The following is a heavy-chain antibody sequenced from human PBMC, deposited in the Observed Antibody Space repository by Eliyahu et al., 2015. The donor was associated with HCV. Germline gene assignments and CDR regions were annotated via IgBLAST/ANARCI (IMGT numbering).Heavy chain of an antibody. CDR2: IYTSGST. V-gene: IGHV4-61*02. D-gene: IGHD6-19*01. J-gene: IGHJ3*01. CDR3: ARGPYQSGWYGGSDV. Sequence: QVQLQESGPGLVKPSQTLSLTCTVXXGSVSSGNXYWXWIRQPAGKGLEWIGHIYTSGSTKLNSSLKTRVTISVDTSKNQFSLRLSSVTAADTAIYFCARGPYQSGWYGGSDVWGQGTMVTVSS. CDR1: XGSVSSGNXY.